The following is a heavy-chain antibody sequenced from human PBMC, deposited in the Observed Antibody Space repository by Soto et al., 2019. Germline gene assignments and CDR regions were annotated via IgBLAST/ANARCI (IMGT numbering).Heavy chain of an antibody. Sequence: QVQLVESGGGVVQPGRSLRLSCAASGFTFSSYGMHWVRQAPGKGLEWVAVISYDGSNKYYADSVKGRFTISRDNSKNTLYLQMNGLRAEDTAVYYCAKVLFSYGDYAFDYWGQGTLVTVSS. D-gene: IGHD4-17*01. CDR1: GFTFSSYG. V-gene: IGHV3-30*18. CDR2: ISYDGSNK. CDR3: AKVLFSYGDYAFDY. J-gene: IGHJ4*02.